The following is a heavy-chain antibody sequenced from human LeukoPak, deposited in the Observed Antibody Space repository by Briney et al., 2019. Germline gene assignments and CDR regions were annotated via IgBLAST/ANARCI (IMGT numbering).Heavy chain of an antibody. CDR1: GYTFTSYY. CDR3: ARDHSVGDIAWWFDL. CDR2: INPTGTST. Sequence: ASVKVSCKAFGYTFTSYYMHWVRQAPGQGLEWVGVINPTGTSTLYAQNFQGRVTLTRDMSTTTDYMELRSLTSEDTAVYYCARDHSVGDIAWWFDLWGQGTLVSVSS. J-gene: IGHJ5*02. V-gene: IGHV1-46*01. D-gene: IGHD3-10*01.